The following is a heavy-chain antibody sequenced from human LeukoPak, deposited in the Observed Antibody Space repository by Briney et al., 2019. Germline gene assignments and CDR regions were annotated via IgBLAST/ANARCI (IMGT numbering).Heavy chain of an antibody. CDR2: VSGSGGST. CDR3: AKDVSAAVYYFDY. Sequence: GGSLRLSCAASGFTFSSYAMSWVRQAPGKGLEWVSAVSGSGGSTYYADSVKGRFTISRDNSKNTLYLQMNSLRAEDTAVYYCAKDVSAAVYYFDYWGQGALVAVSS. CDR1: GFTFSSYA. J-gene: IGHJ4*02. D-gene: IGHD6-13*01. V-gene: IGHV3-23*01.